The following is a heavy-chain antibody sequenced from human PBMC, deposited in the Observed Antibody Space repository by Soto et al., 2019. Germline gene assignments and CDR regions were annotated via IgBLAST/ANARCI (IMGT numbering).Heavy chain of an antibody. CDR2: IKQDGSEK. D-gene: IGHD3-16*02. CDR1: GFTFSSYW. Sequence: EVQLVESGGGLVQPEGSLRLSCAASGFTFSSYWMSWVRQAPGKGLEWVANIKQDGSEKYYVDSVKGRFTISRDNAKNSLYLQMNSLRAEDTAVYYCARALGWRTYYFDYWGQGTLVTVSS. J-gene: IGHJ4*02. CDR3: ARALGWRTYYFDY. V-gene: IGHV3-7*01.